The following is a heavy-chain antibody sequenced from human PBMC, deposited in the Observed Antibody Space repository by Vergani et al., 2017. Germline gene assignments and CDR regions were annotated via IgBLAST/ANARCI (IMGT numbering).Heavy chain of an antibody. CDR2: ISYNGNT. CDR3: ARESGWYDTPAY. CDR1: GGSISSGGYY. Sequence: QVQLQESGPGLVKPSQTLSLTCTVSGGSISSGGYYWSWIRQHPGKGLEWIGYISYNGNTYYNPSLKSRVTMSIDTSKRQFSLKLSSVTAADTAFYYCARESGWYDTPAYWGQGTLVTVSS. V-gene: IGHV4-31*03. J-gene: IGHJ4*02. D-gene: IGHD6-19*01.